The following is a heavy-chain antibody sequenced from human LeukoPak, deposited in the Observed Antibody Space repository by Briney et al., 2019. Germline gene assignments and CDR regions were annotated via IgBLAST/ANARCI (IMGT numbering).Heavy chain of an antibody. CDR1: GYTFTFYY. CDR3: AGGHNWFDP. J-gene: IGHJ5*02. Sequence: ASVTVSFTSSGYTFTFYYMHWVRQAPGPGHERMGWINPNSGGTNYAQTFQGRVTMTRDTSISTAYMELSRLRSDDTAVYYCAGGHNWFDPGGQGTLVTVSS. CDR2: INPNSGGT. V-gene: IGHV1-2*02.